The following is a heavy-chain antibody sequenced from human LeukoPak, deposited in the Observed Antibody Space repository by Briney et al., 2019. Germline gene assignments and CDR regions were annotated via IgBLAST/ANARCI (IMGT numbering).Heavy chain of an antibody. Sequence: ASVKVSCKASGYTFTGYYMHWVRQAPGQGLEWMGWINSNSGGTNYAQKFQGRVTMTRDTSISTAYMELSRLRSDDTAVYCCARFGDFDWLGAFDIWGQGTMVTVSS. J-gene: IGHJ3*02. CDR2: INSNSGGT. CDR3: ARFGDFDWLGAFDI. D-gene: IGHD3-9*01. CDR1: GYTFTGYY. V-gene: IGHV1-2*02.